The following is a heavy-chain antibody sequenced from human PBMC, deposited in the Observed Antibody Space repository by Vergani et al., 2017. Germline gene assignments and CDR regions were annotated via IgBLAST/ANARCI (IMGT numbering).Heavy chain of an antibody. Sequence: QVQLQQWGAGLLKPSETLSLTCAVYGGYFSGYYWSWIRQPPGKGLEWIGEINHSGSTNYNPSLKSRVTISVDTSKNQFSLKLSPVTAADTAVYYCARGSRGLSILLGRGSIAARRGYFDYWGQGTLVTVSS. CDR2: INHSGST. CDR3: ARGSRGLSILLGRGSIAARRGYFDY. J-gene: IGHJ4*02. CDR1: GGYFSGYY. D-gene: IGHD6-6*01. V-gene: IGHV4-34*01.